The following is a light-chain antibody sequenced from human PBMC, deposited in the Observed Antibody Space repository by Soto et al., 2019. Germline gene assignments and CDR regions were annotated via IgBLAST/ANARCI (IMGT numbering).Light chain of an antibody. CDR2: EVS. CDR3: GSYTSSSTLVV. V-gene: IGLV2-14*01. CDR1: SSDIGAFNY. J-gene: IGLJ3*02. Sequence: QSVLTQPASVSGSPGQSITLSCTGTSSDIGAFNYVSWYQQHPGKAPKLIIYEVSNRPSGVSNRFSGSKSGNTASLTISGLQAEDEADYYCGSYTSSSTLVVFGGGTKVTVL.